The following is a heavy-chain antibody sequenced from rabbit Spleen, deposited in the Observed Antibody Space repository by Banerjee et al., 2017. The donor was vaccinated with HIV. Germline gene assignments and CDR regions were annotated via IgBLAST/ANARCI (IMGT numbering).Heavy chain of an antibody. CDR2: ISGGSSGSS. Sequence: QEQLEESGGRLVQPGGSLTLSCKAFGFTISDYWMNWVRPAPGKGLEWIACISGGSSGSSYYASWATGRFTISRTSSTTVTLQMTSLTAADTATYFCARGVYDDYDTYYFDLWGPGTLVTVS. J-gene: IGHJ4*01. CDR3: ARGVYDDYDTYYFDL. V-gene: IGHV1S45*01. D-gene: IGHD2-1*01. CDR1: GFTISDYW.